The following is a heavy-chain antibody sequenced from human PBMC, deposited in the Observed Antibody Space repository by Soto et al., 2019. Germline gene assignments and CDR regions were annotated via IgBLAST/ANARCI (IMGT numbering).Heavy chain of an antibody. Sequence: QVHLVESGGGVVQPGRSLGLSCAASGFTFSGYAMHWVRQAPGKGLEWVAATSYDENYKYYADSVKGRFTISRDNSKNTLFLQMNSLRTEDTAVYYCARQGGSSGIWYFDYWGQGSLVTVSS. V-gene: IGHV3-30*04. D-gene: IGHD6-6*01. J-gene: IGHJ4*02. CDR1: GFTFSGYA. CDR3: ARQGGSSGIWYFDY. CDR2: TSYDENYK.